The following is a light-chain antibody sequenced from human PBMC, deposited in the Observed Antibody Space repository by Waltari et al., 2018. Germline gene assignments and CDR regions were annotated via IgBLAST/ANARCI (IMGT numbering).Light chain of an antibody. CDR2: YTSDSDK. CDR3: LVWHGSSFV. CDR1: SDIDVFASK. J-gene: IGLJ3*02. V-gene: IGLV5-45*01. Sequence: QAVLTQPASLSASPGSSARLTCTLRSDIDVFASKIYWYQEKPGSPPQFLLRYTSDSDKYRGSGVPSRFSGSKDVSANAGILLISGLQSEDEADYFCLVWHGSSFVFGGGTKITVL.